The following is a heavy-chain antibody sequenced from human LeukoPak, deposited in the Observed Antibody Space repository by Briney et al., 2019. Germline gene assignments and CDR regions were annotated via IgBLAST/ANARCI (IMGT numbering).Heavy chain of an antibody. V-gene: IGHV1-18*01. CDR3: ARDPRYENWNDPNYYGMDV. CDR1: GYTFTSYG. Sequence: ASVKVSCKASGYTFTSYGISWVRQAPGQGLEWMGWISAYNGNTNYAQKVQGRVTLTTETPTSTAYMELRSLRSNDTAVYYCARDPRYENWNDPNYYGMDVWGQGTTVTVSS. CDR2: ISAYNGNT. J-gene: IGHJ6*02. D-gene: IGHD1-1*01.